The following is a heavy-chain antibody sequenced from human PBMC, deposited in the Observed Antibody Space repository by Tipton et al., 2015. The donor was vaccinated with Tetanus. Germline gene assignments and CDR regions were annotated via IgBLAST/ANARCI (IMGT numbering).Heavy chain of an antibody. V-gene: IGHV4-59*01. D-gene: IGHD6-13*01. J-gene: IGHJ1*01. CDR1: GGSISRYY. CDR2: IHSSGST. Sequence: TLSLTCTVSGGSISRYYWSWVRQPPGKGLEWIGYIHSSGSTNFNPSLKSRVNISVDTPKNQFSLKLSSVTAADTAVYYCARVGSNWPLFFRHWGQGTLVTVSS. CDR3: ARVGSNWPLFFRH.